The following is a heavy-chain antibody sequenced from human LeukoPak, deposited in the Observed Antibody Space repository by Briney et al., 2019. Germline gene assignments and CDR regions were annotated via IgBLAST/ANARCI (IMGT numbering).Heavy chain of an antibody. CDR3: ARDPPGSGSLLHFGY. CDR2: ISGSLTHI. Sequence: GGSLRLSCVASGFTFSSYSMNWIRQAPGKGLEWVSSISGSLTHIYYADSLKGRFTVSRDNAKNSLYLQMNTLRAEDTAVYYCARDPPGSGSLLHFGYWGQGTVVTVSS. J-gene: IGHJ4*02. V-gene: IGHV3-21*01. CDR1: GFTFSSYS. D-gene: IGHD5-12*01.